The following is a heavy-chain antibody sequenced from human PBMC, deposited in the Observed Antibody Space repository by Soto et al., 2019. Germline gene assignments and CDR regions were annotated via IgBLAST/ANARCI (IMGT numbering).Heavy chain of an antibody. Sequence: ASGKVSCKASGYTFTSYCIHWVRQAPGQRLECMGWINAANGDTKYSPKFQGRVTITRDTSASTAYMELSSLRSEDTAVYYCVRRHVSATGIDWFDPWGQGTLVTVSS. J-gene: IGHJ5*02. CDR3: VRRHVSATGIDWFDP. V-gene: IGHV1-3*01. CDR2: INAANGDT. CDR1: GYTFTSYC. D-gene: IGHD6-13*01.